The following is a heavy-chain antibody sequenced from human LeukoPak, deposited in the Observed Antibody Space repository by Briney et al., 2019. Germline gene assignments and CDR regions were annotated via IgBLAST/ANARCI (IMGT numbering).Heavy chain of an antibody. CDR3: ASGLAHFQHWSY. CDR2: IYSGGNT. V-gene: IGHV3-66*01. D-gene: IGHD3-3*02. Sequence: PGGSLRLSCLASGFTVSTSYMSWVRQAPGRGLEWVSVIYSGGNTYYADSVKGRFIISRDNSKNTLFLQMEALRGEDTAVYYCASGLAHFQHWSYWGQGTRVSVSS. J-gene: IGHJ4*02. CDR1: GFTVSTSY.